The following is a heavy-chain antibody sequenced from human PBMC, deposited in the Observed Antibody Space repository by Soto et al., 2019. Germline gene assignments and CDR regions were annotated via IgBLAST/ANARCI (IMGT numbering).Heavy chain of an antibody. Sequence: QVQLVQSGDEVKKPGASVKVSCKASGYILVNYGIAWVRQAPGQGLEWMVWISPYTGNTHSATRIQGRLTMTTDTSTGTAYMDLGSLTSDDTAVYYCVMVDNYVTPTPQDVWGQGTTVTVSS. D-gene: IGHD3-16*01. J-gene: IGHJ6*02. CDR3: VMVDNYVTPTPQDV. CDR2: ISPYTGNT. CDR1: GYILVNYG. V-gene: IGHV1-18*01.